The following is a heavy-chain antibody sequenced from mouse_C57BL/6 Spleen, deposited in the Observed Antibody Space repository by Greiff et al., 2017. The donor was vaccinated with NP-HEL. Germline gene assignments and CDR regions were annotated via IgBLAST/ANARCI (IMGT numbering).Heavy chain of an antibody. V-gene: IGHV1-61*01. J-gene: IGHJ3*01. Sequence: VQLQQPGAELVRPGSSVKLSCKASGYTFTSYWMAWVKQRPGQGLEWIGNIYPSDSETHYNQKFKDKATLTVDKSSSTAYMKLSSLTSEDSAVYYCARSGGDDEEAWFAYWGQGTLVTVSA. CDR2: IYPSDSET. CDR1: GYTFTSYW. D-gene: IGHD2-12*01. CDR3: ARSGGDDEEAWFAY.